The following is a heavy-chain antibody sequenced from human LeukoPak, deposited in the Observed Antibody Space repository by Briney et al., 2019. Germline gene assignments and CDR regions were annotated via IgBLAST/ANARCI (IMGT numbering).Heavy chain of an antibody. CDR3: ARVMPGDQYGGYEYFDY. J-gene: IGHJ4*02. Sequence: ASVKVSCKASGYTFTSYYMHWVRQAPGQGLEWMGIINPSGGSTSYAQKFQGRVTITTDESTSTAYMELSSLRSEDTAVYYCARVMPGDQYGGYEYFDYWGQGTLVTVSS. V-gene: IGHV1-46*01. D-gene: IGHD5-12*01. CDR1: GYTFTSYY. CDR2: INPSGGST.